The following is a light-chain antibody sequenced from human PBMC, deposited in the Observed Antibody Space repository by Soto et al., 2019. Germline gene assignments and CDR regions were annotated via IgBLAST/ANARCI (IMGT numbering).Light chain of an antibody. Sequence: DIQMTQSPSSLSASVGDRVTITCRARQAISHYLAWYQQKPRKVPTLLIYASSTVQSGVPSRFSGSGPGTDFTRTISSLQPEDAATYYCQKFSAVPTFGGGTKVEI. CDR3: QKFSAVPT. J-gene: IGKJ4*01. CDR2: ASS. CDR1: QAISHY. V-gene: IGKV1-27*01.